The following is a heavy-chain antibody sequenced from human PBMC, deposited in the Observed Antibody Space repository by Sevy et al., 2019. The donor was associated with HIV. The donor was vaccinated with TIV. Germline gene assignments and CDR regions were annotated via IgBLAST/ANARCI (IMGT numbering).Heavy chain of an antibody. CDR1: GFVFSSYT. CDR3: ARDMAYGSGSIVYDY. J-gene: IGHJ4*02. V-gene: IGHV3-21*01. Sequence: GESLKISCAASGFVFSSYTMNWVRQSPGKGLEWVSSISSSSRYIFYAGSVKGRFTISRDNARNSLYLQMNSLRAEDTAVYYCARDMAYGSGSIVYDYWGQGTLVTVSS. CDR2: ISSSSRYI. D-gene: IGHD3-10*01.